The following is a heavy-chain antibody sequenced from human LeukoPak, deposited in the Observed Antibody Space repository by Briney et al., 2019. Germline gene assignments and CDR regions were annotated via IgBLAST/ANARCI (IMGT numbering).Heavy chain of an antibody. CDR1: GFSFSAAW. J-gene: IGHJ4*02. Sequence: GGSLRLSCETSGFSFSAAWMTWVRQAPGKGLEWVATIKNDGSDKYYVDSVKGRFTLSRDNAKNSVYLQMNSLRVEDTAVYYCVNLGYSDGGQGTLVTVSS. V-gene: IGHV3-7*01. CDR2: IKNDGSDK. D-gene: IGHD5-12*01. CDR3: VNLGYSD.